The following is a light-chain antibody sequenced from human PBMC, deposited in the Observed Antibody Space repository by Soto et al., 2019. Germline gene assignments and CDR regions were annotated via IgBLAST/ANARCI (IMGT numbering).Light chain of an antibody. J-gene: IGLJ1*01. V-gene: IGLV2-14*01. CDR2: EVS. Sequence: QSVLTQPASVSGSPGQSITTSCTGTSSDVGGYKYVSWYQQHPGKAPKLMIYEVSNRPSGVSYRFSGSKSGNTASLTISGLQAEDEADYYCASYRSGSSHVFGTGTKGTVL. CDR3: ASYRSGSSHV. CDR1: SSDVGGYKY.